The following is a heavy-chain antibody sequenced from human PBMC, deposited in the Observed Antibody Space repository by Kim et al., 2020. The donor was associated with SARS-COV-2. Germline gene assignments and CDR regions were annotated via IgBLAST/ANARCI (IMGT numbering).Heavy chain of an antibody. CDR3: ARVTRGGTYYFGY. Sequence: SETLSLTCNVSGGSINNYYWTWIRQPPGKGLDWIGYIHDSGSTNHNPSLKSRVTISLDTSQRQFSLKLSSVTAADTAVYYCARVTRGGTYYFGYWGQGAL. D-gene: IGHD1-1*01. CDR2: IHDSGST. V-gene: IGHV4-59*13. CDR1: GGSINNYY. J-gene: IGHJ4*02.